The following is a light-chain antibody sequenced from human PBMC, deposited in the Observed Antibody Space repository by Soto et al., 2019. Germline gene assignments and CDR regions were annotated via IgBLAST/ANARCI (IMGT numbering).Light chain of an antibody. V-gene: IGLV2-14*03. CDR2: DVT. J-gene: IGLJ1*01. CDR1: GSDIGGYNY. CDR3: SSYRASSTTHYV. Sequence: QSALTQPASLSGSPGQSITISCTGTGSDIGGYNYVSWYQQHPGKAPKLIIHDVTNRPSGVSDRFFGSKSGNTASLTISGLPAEDEADYYCSSYRASSTTHYVFGTGTKVTVL.